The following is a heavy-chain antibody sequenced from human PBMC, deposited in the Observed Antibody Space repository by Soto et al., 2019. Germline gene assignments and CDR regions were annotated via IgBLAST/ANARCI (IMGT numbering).Heavy chain of an antibody. CDR3: AKDLAPDIVATRIVKGYCSGGSCYGVFDY. V-gene: IGHV3-23*01. Sequence: EVQLLESGGGLVQPGGSLRLSCAASGFTFTSYAMSWVRQAPGKGLEWVSAISGSGGSTYYADSVKGRFTISRDNSKNTLYLQMNSLRAEDTAVYYCAKDLAPDIVATRIVKGYCSGGSCYGVFDYWGQGTLVTVSS. D-gene: IGHD2-15*01. CDR1: GFTFTSYA. CDR2: ISGSGGST. J-gene: IGHJ4*02.